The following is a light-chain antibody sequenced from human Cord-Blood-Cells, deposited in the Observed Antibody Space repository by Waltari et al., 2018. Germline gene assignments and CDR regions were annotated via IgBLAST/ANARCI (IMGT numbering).Light chain of an antibody. CDR2: DVS. J-gene: IGLJ3*02. V-gene: IGLV2-14*03. CDR3: SSYTSSSTWV. CDR1: SSDAGGYNY. Sequence: QSPLTQPASVSGSPGHSIPLSCTATSSDAGGYNYVSWYQHHPGKAPKLMLYDVSMRPSGVSNRFSGSKSGNTASLTISGLQAEDEADYYCSSYTSSSTWVFGGGTKLTVL.